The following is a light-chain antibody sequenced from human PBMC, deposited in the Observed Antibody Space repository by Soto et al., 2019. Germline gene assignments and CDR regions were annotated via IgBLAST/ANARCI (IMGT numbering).Light chain of an antibody. Sequence: EIVLTQSPGTLSLSPGERATLSCRASQSVSTNYLAWYQRKPGQAPRLLIYGASSRATDIPARFSGSGSGTDFTFTITRLRPEDFAVYYCQQYGSSPPTFGQGTKVEIK. CDR1: QSVSTNY. CDR2: GAS. CDR3: QQYGSSPPT. J-gene: IGKJ1*01. V-gene: IGKV3-20*01.